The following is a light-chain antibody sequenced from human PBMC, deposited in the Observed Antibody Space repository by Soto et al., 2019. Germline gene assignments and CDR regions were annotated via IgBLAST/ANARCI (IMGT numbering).Light chain of an antibody. CDR2: KTS. CDR1: QSVSSW. V-gene: IGKV1-5*03. Sequence: EIQMTQSPSTLSASVGERVTITCRASQSVSSWLVWYQQKPGKAPTRLISKTSTLESGVPSRFIGSGSGTEFSLTISSLQPADFATYYCQQYNSFSRTFGGGTRVEVK. J-gene: IGKJ4*01. CDR3: QQYNSFSRT.